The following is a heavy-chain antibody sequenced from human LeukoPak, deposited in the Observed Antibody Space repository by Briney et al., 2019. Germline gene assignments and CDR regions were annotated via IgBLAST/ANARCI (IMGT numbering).Heavy chain of an antibody. Sequence: SETLSLTCTVSGGSISSSSYYWGWIRQPPGKGLEWIGSIYYSGSTYYNPSLKSRVTISVDTSKNQFSLKLSSVTAADTAVYYCARHPRRGYFGELRGGRLFDYWGQGTLVTVSS. CDR2: IYYSGST. D-gene: IGHD3-10*01. CDR1: GGSISSSSYY. CDR3: ARHPRRGYFGELRGGRLFDY. V-gene: IGHV4-39*01. J-gene: IGHJ4*02.